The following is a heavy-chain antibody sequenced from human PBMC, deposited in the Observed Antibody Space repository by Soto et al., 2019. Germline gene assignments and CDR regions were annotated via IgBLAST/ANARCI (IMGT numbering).Heavy chain of an antibody. CDR2: IYCGDSDT. Sequence: GESLKISCKDSGYSFSTNWIALWRQIPWKGLEWVGVIYCGDSDTRFSPSFQGQVTLSVDKSSNTVYLKWSSLKASDTAMDYCSSHNHGFEYWGQATMVTVPS. J-gene: IGHJ4*02. CDR3: SSHNHGFEY. V-gene: IGHV5-51*01. CDR1: GYSFSTNW.